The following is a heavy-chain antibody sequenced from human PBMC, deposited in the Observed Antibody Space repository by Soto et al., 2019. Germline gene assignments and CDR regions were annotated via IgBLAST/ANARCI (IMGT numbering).Heavy chain of an antibody. CDR2: INAGNGNT. D-gene: IGHD6-13*01. CDR1: GYTFTGYA. Sequence: ASVKVSCKASGYTFTGYAMHWVRQAPGQRLEWMGWINAGNGNTKYSQKFQGRVTITRDTSASAAYMELNSLRAEDTAVYYCASDPYSRIAGNWGQGTLVTVSS. J-gene: IGHJ4*02. V-gene: IGHV1-3*01. CDR3: ASDPYSRIAGN.